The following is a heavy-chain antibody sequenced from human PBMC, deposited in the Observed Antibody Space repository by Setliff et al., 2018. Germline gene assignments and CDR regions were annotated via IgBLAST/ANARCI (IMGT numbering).Heavy chain of an antibody. D-gene: IGHD2-2*01. CDR1: GYSISSGYY. J-gene: IGHJ4*02. CDR2: TYNRGST. CDR3: SRLGSSSYYFDY. V-gene: IGHV4-38-2*02. Sequence: PSETLSLTCTVSGYSISSGYYWGWIRQSPGKRLEWIGSTYNRGSTYYNPSLKSRVTISVDKSKNHFSLQLSAVTAADTAVYYCSRLGSSSYYFDYWGQGTLVTVSS.